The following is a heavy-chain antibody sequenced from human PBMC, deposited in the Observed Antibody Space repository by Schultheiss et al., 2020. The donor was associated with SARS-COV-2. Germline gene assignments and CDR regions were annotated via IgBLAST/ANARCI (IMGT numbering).Heavy chain of an antibody. Sequence: GGSLRLSCAASGFTFSSYSMNWVRQAPGKGLEWISYISASSNTIYYADSVKGRFTISRDNAKNSLYLQMNSLRAEDTAVYYCANGGNSGWAWFDPWGQGTLVTVSS. CDR3: ANGGNSGWAWFDP. J-gene: IGHJ5*02. V-gene: IGHV3-48*04. D-gene: IGHD4-23*01. CDR2: ISASSNTI. CDR1: GFTFSSYS.